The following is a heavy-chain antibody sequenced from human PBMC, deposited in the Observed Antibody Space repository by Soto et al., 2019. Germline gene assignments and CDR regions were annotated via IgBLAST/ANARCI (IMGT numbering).Heavy chain of an antibody. D-gene: IGHD1-1*01. V-gene: IGHV3-23*01. CDR1: GFTFSSYA. J-gene: IGHJ6*02. CDR2: ISRSGDTT. CDR3: ARPFPDNTYYYYGMDV. Sequence: EVQVLESGGGLVQPGGSLRLSCAASGFTFSSYAMSWVRQAPGKGLEWVSTISRSGDTTYYADSVKGRFTVSRDNSKNALYLQLNSLRAEDTAVYYCARPFPDNTYYYYGMDVWGQGTTVTVSS.